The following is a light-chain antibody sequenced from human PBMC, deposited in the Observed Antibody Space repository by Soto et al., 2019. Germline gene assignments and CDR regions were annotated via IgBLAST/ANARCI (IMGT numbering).Light chain of an antibody. Sequence: DIQMTQSPSTLSASVGDRVTITCRASQSISSWLAWYQQKPGKAPKLLIYKASILESGVPSRFSGSGSGTEFTLTISSLQPDDFATYYCQQYDSYPYIFGQGTKLEIK. CDR1: QSISSW. CDR2: KAS. CDR3: QQYDSYPYI. V-gene: IGKV1-5*03. J-gene: IGKJ2*01.